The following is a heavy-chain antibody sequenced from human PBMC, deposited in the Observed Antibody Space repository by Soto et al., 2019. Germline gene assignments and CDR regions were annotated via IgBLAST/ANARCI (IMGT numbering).Heavy chain of an antibody. Sequence: QVQLVQSGAEVKKPGASVKVSCKASGYTFTSYGISWVRQAPGQGLEWMGWISAYNGNTNYAQKPQGRVTLTTDTCPSTAYMELMGLRSEHPAVYYWASVGYDADYWGEETLVTVSS. J-gene: IGHJ4*02. CDR1: GYTFTSYG. CDR2: ISAYNGNT. V-gene: IGHV1-18*01. D-gene: IGHD5-12*01. CDR3: ASVGYDADY.